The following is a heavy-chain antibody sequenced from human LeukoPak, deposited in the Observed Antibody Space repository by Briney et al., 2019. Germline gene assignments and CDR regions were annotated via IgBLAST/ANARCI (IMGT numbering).Heavy chain of an antibody. J-gene: IGHJ4*02. Sequence: GGSLRLSCAASGLTFSSYGMHWVRQAPGKGLEWVAVISYHGSNKYYADSVKGRFSISRDNSKNTLYLQMNSLRAEDTAVYYCAKGNGDHGGFDYWGQGTLVTVSS. CDR2: ISYHGSNK. CDR3: AKGNGDHGGFDY. D-gene: IGHD4-17*01. CDR1: GLTFSSYG. V-gene: IGHV3-30*18.